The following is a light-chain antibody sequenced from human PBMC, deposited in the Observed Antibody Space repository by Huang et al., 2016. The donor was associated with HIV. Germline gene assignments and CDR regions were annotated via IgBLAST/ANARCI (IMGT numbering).Light chain of an antibody. CDR2: GAS. CDR3: QQYDRSLT. V-gene: IGKV3-20*01. CDR1: QRSYSTW. Sequence: EIVLTHSQGPLSLSPGESATLAGRARQRSYSTWLAGFQQKPVQAPRLLIYGASTRATGVPDRVSGSGSGTDFTLTISRLEPEDFAVYHCQQYDRSLTFGGGTKVEIK. J-gene: IGKJ4*01.